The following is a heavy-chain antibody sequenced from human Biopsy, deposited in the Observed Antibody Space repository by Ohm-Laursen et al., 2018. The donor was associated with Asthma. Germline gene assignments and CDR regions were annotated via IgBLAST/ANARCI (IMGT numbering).Heavy chain of an antibody. CDR2: IYSGGGT. D-gene: IGHD4-23*01. CDR3: ARAYGGSFFSGSFDI. CDR1: GFTVSTNG. Sequence: SLRLSCAASGFTVSTNGMSWVRQPPGKGLEWVSVIYSGGGTYYADSVQGRVTISRDNSKNTLSLQTNSLRAEDTAVYYCARAYGGSFFSGSFDIWGQGTMVTVPS. J-gene: IGHJ3*02. V-gene: IGHV3-53*01.